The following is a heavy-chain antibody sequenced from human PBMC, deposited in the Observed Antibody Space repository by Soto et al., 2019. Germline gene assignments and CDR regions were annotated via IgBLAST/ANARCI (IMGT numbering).Heavy chain of an antibody. D-gene: IGHD1-26*01. Sequence: GGSLRLSCAASGFTFSSYGMHWVRQAPGKGLEWVAVISYDGSNKYYADSVKGRFTISRDNSKNTLYLQMNSLRAEDTAVYYCAKDGASVGFDYWGQGTLVTVSS. CDR2: ISYDGSNK. CDR3: AKDGASVGFDY. J-gene: IGHJ4*02. V-gene: IGHV3-30*18. CDR1: GFTFSSYG.